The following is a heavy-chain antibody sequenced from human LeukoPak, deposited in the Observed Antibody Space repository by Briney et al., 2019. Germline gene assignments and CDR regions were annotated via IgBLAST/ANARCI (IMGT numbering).Heavy chain of an antibody. J-gene: IGHJ4*02. Sequence: GGSLRLSCAASGFTFSSYWMSWVRQAPGKGLEWVANIKQDGSEKYYVDSVKGRFTISRDNAKNSLYLQMNSLRAEDTAVYYCARGDIVATTERLLDYWGQGTLVTVSS. CDR1: GFTFSSYW. V-gene: IGHV3-7*01. CDR3: ARGDIVATTERLLDY. D-gene: IGHD5-12*01. CDR2: IKQDGSEK.